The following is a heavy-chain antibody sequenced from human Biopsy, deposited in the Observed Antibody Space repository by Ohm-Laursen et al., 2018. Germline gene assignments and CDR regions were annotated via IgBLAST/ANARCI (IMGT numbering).Heavy chain of an antibody. Sequence: SETLSLTCTASGGSISDSTYHWGWIRQSPGKGLEWIGNIYYSGNTDYSPSLKSRVTISVDTSNNQFSLRLTSVTAADTAVYYCARGPKRLTGTSYFEDWGRGILVTVSS. CDR1: GGSISDSTYH. J-gene: IGHJ4*02. V-gene: IGHV4-39*07. CDR2: IYYSGNT. D-gene: IGHD1-7*01. CDR3: ARGPKRLTGTSYFED.